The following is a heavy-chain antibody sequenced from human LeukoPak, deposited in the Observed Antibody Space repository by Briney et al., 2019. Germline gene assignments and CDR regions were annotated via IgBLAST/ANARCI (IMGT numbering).Heavy chain of an antibody. J-gene: IGHJ4*02. CDR1: GFTFSSYE. D-gene: IGHD3-10*01. V-gene: IGHV3-48*03. CDR2: ISSSGSTI. CDR3: ARDGKGRNRIGYYFDY. Sequence: GGSLRLSCAASGFTFSSYEMNWVRQAPGKELEWVSYISSSGSTIYYAASVKGRFTISRDNAKNSLYLQMNSLRAEDTAVYYCARDGKGRNRIGYYFDYWGQGTLVTVSS.